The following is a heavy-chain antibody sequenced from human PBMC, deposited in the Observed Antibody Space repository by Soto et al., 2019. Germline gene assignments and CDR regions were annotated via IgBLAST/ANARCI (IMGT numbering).Heavy chain of an antibody. CDR1: GFSLTTSGVG. J-gene: IGHJ6*02. CDR3: TPRRSARPSGPMDV. V-gene: IGHV2-5*05. Sequence: QITLKESGPTLVKPTQTLTLTCTFSGFSLTTSGVGVGWIRQPPGKALEWLAFIYWDDDKRYGPSLKTRLTNIQDTYNNQVALRKTYVDPVDTPTYYCTPRRSARPSGPMDVWAQGPKVTAYS. CDR2: IYWDDDK. D-gene: IGHD3-10*01.